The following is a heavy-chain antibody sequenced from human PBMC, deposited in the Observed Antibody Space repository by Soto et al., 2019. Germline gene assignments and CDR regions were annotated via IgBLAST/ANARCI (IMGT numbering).Heavy chain of an antibody. CDR1: GFSFSSDA. D-gene: IGHD1-26*01. Sequence: QVQLVESEGGVVQPGGSLRLSCAASGFSFSSDAMHWVRQAPGKGLEWVAVISNNGRNKNYADSVKGRFTISRDNSKNTLYLQMNSLRVEDTAIYYCASGWELLRPPCDAFDIWGQGTMVTVSS. V-gene: IGHV3-30*04. J-gene: IGHJ3*02. CDR2: ISNNGRNK. CDR3: ASGWELLRPPCDAFDI.